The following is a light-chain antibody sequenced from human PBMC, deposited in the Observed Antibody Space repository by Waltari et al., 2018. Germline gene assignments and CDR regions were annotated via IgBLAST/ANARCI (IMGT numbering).Light chain of an antibody. CDR3: MQGIHLPLT. J-gene: IGKJ4*01. Sequence: DIVMTQTPLSLSVTPGQPASISCKSSESLLFSNGKTYMYWFLQRPGQSPQLLIYEVPSRLSGVPDRFSGSGSGTDFTLKISRVEAEDVGIYYCMQGIHLPLTFGGGTKVEIK. CDR2: EVP. V-gene: IGKV2-29*02. CDR1: ESLLFSNGKTY.